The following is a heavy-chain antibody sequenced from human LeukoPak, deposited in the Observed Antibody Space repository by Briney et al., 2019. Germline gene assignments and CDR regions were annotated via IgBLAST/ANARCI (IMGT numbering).Heavy chain of an antibody. V-gene: IGHV3-7*01. J-gene: IGHJ4*02. CDR1: GFTFTNYW. CDR2: IKQDGSEK. CDR3: AKDGSSSSWYYGYYFDY. D-gene: IGHD6-13*01. Sequence: GGSLRLSCAASGFTFTNYWMSWVRQAPGKGLEWVANIKQDGSEKYYVDSVKGRFTISRDNAKNSLYLQMNSLRAEDTAVYYCAKDGSSSSWYYGYYFDYWGQGTLVTVSS.